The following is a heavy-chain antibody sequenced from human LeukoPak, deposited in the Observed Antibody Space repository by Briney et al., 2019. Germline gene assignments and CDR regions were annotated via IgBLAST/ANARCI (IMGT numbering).Heavy chain of an antibody. Sequence: SETLSLTCTVSGGSIRSSYYYWGWIRQPPGKGLEWIGSIYDSGSTYYNPSLKSRVTISVDTSKNQFSLKLSSVTAADTAVYYCARDSYCGGDCYWSLGYYGMGVWGQGTTVTVSS. J-gene: IGHJ6*02. CDR3: ARDSYCGGDCYWSLGYYGMGV. CDR2: IYDSGST. D-gene: IGHD2-21*02. V-gene: IGHV4-39*07. CDR1: GGSIRSSYYY.